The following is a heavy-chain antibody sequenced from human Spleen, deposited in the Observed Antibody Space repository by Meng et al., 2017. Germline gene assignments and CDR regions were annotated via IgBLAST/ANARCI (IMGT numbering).Heavy chain of an antibody. V-gene: IGHV1-18*01. CDR3: AGSYYSSSEAQFDY. CDR2: ISAYNGNT. Sequence: ASVKVSCKASGYTFTSYGISWVRQAPGQGLEWMGWISAYNGNTNYAQKLQGRVTMTTDTSASTAYMELSSLRSEDTAVYYCAGSYYSSSEAQFDYWGQGTLVTVSS. D-gene: IGHD6-13*01. CDR1: GYTFTSYG. J-gene: IGHJ4*02.